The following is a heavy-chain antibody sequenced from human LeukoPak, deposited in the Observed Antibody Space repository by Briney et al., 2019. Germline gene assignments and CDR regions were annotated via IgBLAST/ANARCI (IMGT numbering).Heavy chain of an antibody. J-gene: IGHJ4*02. D-gene: IGHD3-22*01. V-gene: IGHV1-8*01. CDR1: GYTFTSYD. CDR3: ARGELGDRSGFAHFDS. Sequence: GASVKVSCKASGYTFTSYDINWVRQATGQGLEWMGWMNPNSGNTGYAQKFQGRVTMTRNTSISTAYMVLNSLRSEDTATYFCARGELGDRSGFAHFDSWGQGTLVTVSS. CDR2: MNPNSGNT.